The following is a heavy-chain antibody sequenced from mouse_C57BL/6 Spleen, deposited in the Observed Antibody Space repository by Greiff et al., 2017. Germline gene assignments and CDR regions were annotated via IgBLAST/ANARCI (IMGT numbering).Heavy chain of an antibody. V-gene: IGHV1-9*01. CDR3: ARCEGLGGMDY. J-gene: IGHJ4*01. CDR1: GYTFTGYG. Sequence: SGAELMKPWASVKLSCKATGYTFTGYGIEWVKQRPGHGLEWIGETLPGSGSTNYNEQFKGRAPFTAYTSSNTAYMQLSSLTTEDSAIYDCARCEGLGGMDYWGQGTSVTVSS. CDR2: TLPGSGST. D-gene: IGHD2-4*01.